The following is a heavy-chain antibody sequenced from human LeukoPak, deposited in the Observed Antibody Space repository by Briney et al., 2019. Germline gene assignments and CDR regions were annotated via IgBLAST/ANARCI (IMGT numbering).Heavy chain of an antibody. J-gene: IGHJ6*03. V-gene: IGHV3-7*01. Sequence: GGSLRLSCAASGFTFSSYWMSWVRQAPGKGLEWVANIKQDGSEKYYVDSVKGRFTISRDNAKNSLYLQMNSLRAEDTAVYYCARDRENYRYYYYYYMDVWGKGTTVTVSS. CDR2: IKQDGSEK. CDR3: ARDRENYRYYYYYYMDV. CDR1: GFTFSSYW. D-gene: IGHD3-16*02.